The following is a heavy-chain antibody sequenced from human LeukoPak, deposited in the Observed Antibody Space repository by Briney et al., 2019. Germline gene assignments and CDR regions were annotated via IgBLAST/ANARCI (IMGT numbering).Heavy chain of an antibody. Sequence: GGSLRLSCAASGFTFSGYAMIWVRQAPGKGLEWVSSITSSGGSTYYADSVKGRFTISRDNSKNTLYLQMNSLRAEDTAVYYCAKCGDIVVVPAAPGVDYWGQGTLVTVSS. V-gene: IGHV3-23*01. CDR1: GFTFSGYA. CDR2: ITSSGGST. CDR3: AKCGDIVVVPAAPGVDY. J-gene: IGHJ4*02. D-gene: IGHD2-2*01.